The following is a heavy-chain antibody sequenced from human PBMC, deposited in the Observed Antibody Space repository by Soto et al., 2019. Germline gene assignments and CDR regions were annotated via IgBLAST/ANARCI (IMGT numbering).Heavy chain of an antibody. CDR2: IIPILGIA. V-gene: IGHV1-69*02. D-gene: IGHD2-2*02. J-gene: IGHJ4*02. CDR3: AMEHCSSTSCYRDY. Sequence: QVQLVQSGAEVKKPGSSVKVSCKASGGTFSSYTISWVRQAPGQGLEWMGRIIPILGIANYAQKFQGRVTITAAKSTSTAYMELSSLRSEDTAVYYCAMEHCSSTSCYRDYWGKGTLVTVSS. CDR1: GGTFSSYT.